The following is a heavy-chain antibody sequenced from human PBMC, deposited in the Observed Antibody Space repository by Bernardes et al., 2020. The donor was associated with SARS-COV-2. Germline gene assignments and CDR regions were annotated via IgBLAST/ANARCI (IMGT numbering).Heavy chain of an antibody. V-gene: IGHV1-18*04. CDR2: IAAYNGKT. CDR3: AKSMLLYFDFWSGYSQRGYYFDY. D-gene: IGHD3-3*01. J-gene: IGHJ4*02. CDR1: GYSFTTYL. Sequence: ASVKVSCKASGYSFTTYLINWVRQAPGQGLEWMGWIAAYNGKTNYAENFQDRVSMTMDTATSTAYMELRSLRSDDTAVYFCAKSMLLYFDFWSGYSQRGYYFDYWGQGTLVTVSS.